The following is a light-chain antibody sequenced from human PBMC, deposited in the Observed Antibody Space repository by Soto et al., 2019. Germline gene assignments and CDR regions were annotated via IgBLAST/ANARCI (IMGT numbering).Light chain of an antibody. CDR2: DAS. J-gene: IGKJ1*01. CDR1: QSVSSY. V-gene: IGKV3-11*01. Sequence: EIMLTQSPATLSLSPCEGATLSFRASQSVSSYLAWYQQKPGQAPRLLIYDASNRATGIPARFSGSGSGTDFTLTISSLEPEDFAVYYCQQYNNWPRTFGQGTKVDI. CDR3: QQYNNWPRT.